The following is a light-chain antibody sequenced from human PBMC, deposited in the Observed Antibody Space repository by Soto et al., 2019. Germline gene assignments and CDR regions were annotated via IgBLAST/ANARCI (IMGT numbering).Light chain of an antibody. J-gene: IGKJ2*01. CDR1: QSPLYSDGNTY. V-gene: IGKV2-30*01. Sequence: DVVMTQSPLSLPVTLGQPASISCRSSQSPLYSDGNTYLNWFHQRPGQSPRRLIYKVSHRDSGVXAXXSGSGSGTDFTLQINRMEAEDVGGYYCMQGTYWPYTFGQGTKLEIK. CDR2: KVS. CDR3: MQGTYWPYT.